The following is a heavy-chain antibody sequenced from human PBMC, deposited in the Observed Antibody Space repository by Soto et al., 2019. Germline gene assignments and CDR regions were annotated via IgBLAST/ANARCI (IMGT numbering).Heavy chain of an antibody. CDR2: ISYDGSNK. D-gene: IGHD3-3*01. CDR3: ARGFADSYYYGMAV. J-gene: IGHJ6*02. V-gene: IGHV3-30-3*01. Sequence: QVQLVESGGGVVQPGRSPRLSCAASGFTFSSYAMHWVRQAPGKGLEWVAVISYDGSNKYYADSVKGRFTISRDNSKNTLYLQMNSLRAEDTAVYYCARGFADSYYYGMAVWGQGTTVTVSS. CDR1: GFTFSSYA.